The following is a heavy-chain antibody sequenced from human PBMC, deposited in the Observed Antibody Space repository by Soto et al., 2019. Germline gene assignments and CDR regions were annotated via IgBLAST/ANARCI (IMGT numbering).Heavy chain of an antibody. CDR3: ATSIVGATGGFDY. Sequence: SETLSLTCTVSGGSISSDYWSWIRQPPGKGLEWIGYIYYSGSTNYNPSLKSRVTISVDTSKNQFSLKLSSVTAADTAVYYCATSIVGATGGFDYWGQGTQVTVSS. J-gene: IGHJ4*02. CDR1: GGSISSDY. V-gene: IGHV4-59*01. D-gene: IGHD1-26*01. CDR2: IYYSGST.